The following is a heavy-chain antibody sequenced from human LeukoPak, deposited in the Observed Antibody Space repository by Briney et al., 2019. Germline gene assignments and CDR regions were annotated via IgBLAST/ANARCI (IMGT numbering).Heavy chain of an antibody. CDR2: IIPIFGTA. CDR3: ARTTVAGTGWDY. CDR1: GGTFSSYA. D-gene: IGHD6-19*01. J-gene: IGHJ4*02. V-gene: IGHV1-69*13. Sequence: SVKVSCKASGGTFSSYAISWMRQAPGQGLEWMGGIIPIFGTANYAQKFQGRVTITADESTSTAYMELSSLRSEDTAVYYCARTTVAGTGWDYWGQGTLVTVSS.